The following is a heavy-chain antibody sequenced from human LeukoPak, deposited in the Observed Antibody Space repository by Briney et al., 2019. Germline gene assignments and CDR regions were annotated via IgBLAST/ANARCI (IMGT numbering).Heavy chain of an antibody. CDR2: IYYSGST. D-gene: IGHD2-2*01. CDR1: GGSISSSSYY. Sequence: SETLSLTCTVSGGSISSSSYYWGWIRQPPGKGLEWIGSIYYSGSTYYNPSLKSRVTISVDTSKNQFPLKLSSVTAADTAVYYCARPLIQSSTNPFDYWGQGTLVTVSS. V-gene: IGHV4-39*06. J-gene: IGHJ4*02. CDR3: ARPLIQSSTNPFDY.